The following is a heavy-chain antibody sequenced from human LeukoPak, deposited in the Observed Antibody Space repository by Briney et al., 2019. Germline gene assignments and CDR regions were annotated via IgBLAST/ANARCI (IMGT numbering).Heavy chain of an antibody. CDR3: ARQGSGSSYYYYTFPY. V-gene: IGHV4-34*01. Sequence: SETLSLTCAVCGGSLSGYYWSWIRQPPGKGLEWIGEINHSGNTNYNPSLKSRVTISVDTSKNHFYLELSSVTAADTAVYYCARQGSGSSYYYYTFPYWGQGTLVSVSS. D-gene: IGHD1-26*01. CDR1: GGSLSGYY. J-gene: IGHJ4*02. CDR2: INHSGNT.